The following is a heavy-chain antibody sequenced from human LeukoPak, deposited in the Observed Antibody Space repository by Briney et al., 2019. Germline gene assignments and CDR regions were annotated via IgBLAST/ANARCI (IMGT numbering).Heavy chain of an antibody. Sequence: SETLSLTCTVSGGSISSSSYYWGWIRQPPGKRLEWIGSIYYSGSTYYNPSLKSRVTISVDTSKNQFSLKLSSVTAADTAVYYCAGYCSSTSCYEKPYGMDVWGQGTTVTVSS. CDR3: AGYCSSTSCYEKPYGMDV. V-gene: IGHV4-39*01. J-gene: IGHJ6*02. CDR2: IYYSGST. D-gene: IGHD2-2*01. CDR1: GGSISSSSYY.